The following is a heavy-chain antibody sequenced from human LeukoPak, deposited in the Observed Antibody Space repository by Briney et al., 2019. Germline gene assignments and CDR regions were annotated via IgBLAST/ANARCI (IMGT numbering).Heavy chain of an antibody. J-gene: IGHJ3*02. CDR2: ISSSSSTI. CDR1: GFILSTYT. V-gene: IGHV3-48*02. CDR3: AREYSSSSGRAFDI. D-gene: IGHD6-6*01. Sequence: PGGSLRFSCAASGFILSTYTMNWVRQAPGKGLQWFSYISSSSSTIYYADSVKGRFTISRDNAKNSLYLQMNSLRDEDTAVYYCAREYSSSSGRAFDIWGQGTKVTVSS.